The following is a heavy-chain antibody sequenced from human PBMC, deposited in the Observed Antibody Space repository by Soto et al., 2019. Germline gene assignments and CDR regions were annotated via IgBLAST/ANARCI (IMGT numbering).Heavy chain of an antibody. J-gene: IGHJ5*02. CDR3: VREVGP. CDR1: GFSVSSNY. V-gene: IGHV3-53*01. Sequence: EVQLVESGGGLIQPGGSLRLSCAASGFSVSSNYISWVRQAPGKGLEWLSVIYSGGTTYYADSVRGRFTISRDNSKNTLFLHMNSLGAEDTAVYYCVREVGPWGQGTLVTVSS. CDR2: IYSGGTT.